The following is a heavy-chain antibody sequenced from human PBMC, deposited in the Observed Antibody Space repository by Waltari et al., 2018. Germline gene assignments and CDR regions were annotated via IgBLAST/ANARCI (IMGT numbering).Heavy chain of an antibody. CDR1: GYSISSGYY. CDR3: AIKYSGSLDPFDY. Sequence: QVQLQESGPGLVKPSETLSLTCAVSGYSISSGYYWGWIRQPPGKGLGWIGTIYHSGNTYYNPSLKSRVTISVDTSENQFSLKLTSVTAADTAVYYCAIKYSGSLDPFDYWGQGTLVTVSS. D-gene: IGHD1-26*01. CDR2: IYHSGNT. J-gene: IGHJ4*02. V-gene: IGHV4-38-2*01.